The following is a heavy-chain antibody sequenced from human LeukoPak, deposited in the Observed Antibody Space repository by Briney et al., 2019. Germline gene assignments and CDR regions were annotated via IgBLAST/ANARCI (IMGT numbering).Heavy chain of an antibody. CDR1: GFTFNTYV. V-gene: IGHV3-72*01. D-gene: IGHD3-22*01. Sequence: GGSLRLSCAASGFTFNTYVMSWVRQAPGKGLEWVGRSRNKANSYTTEYAASVKGRFTISRDDSKNSVSLQMNSLETEDTAVYYCSRGKDSSGHYFPDYWGQGTLVTVSS. CDR3: SRGKDSSGHYFPDY. J-gene: IGHJ4*02. CDR2: SRNKANSYTT.